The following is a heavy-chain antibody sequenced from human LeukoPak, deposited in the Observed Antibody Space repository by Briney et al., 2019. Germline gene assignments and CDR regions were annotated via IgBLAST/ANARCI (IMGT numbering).Heavy chain of an antibody. J-gene: IGHJ4*02. CDR2: IIPIFGTA. Sequence: ASVKVSCKASGGTFSSYAISWVRQAPGQGLEWMGGIIPIFGTANYAQKFQGRVTITADESTSTAYMELSSLRSEDTAVYYCARRTNYYDSSGYLYWGQGTLVTVSS. CDR3: ARRTNYYDSSGYLY. CDR1: GGTFSSYA. D-gene: IGHD3-22*01. V-gene: IGHV1-69*13.